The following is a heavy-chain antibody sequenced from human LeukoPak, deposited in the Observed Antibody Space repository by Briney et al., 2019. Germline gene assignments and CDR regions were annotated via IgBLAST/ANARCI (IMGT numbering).Heavy chain of an antibody. CDR1: GFTVSNAW. V-gene: IGHV3-23*01. J-gene: IGHJ4*02. CDR3: AKGSYSGPYYYFDS. Sequence: GGSLRLSCAASGFTVSNAWMHWVRQAPGKGLEWVATISGSGGNTYYADSVKGRFTISRDNSKNTLYLQMSSLRAEDTAIFYCAKGSYSGPYYYFDSWGQGTLVAVSS. CDR2: ISGSGGNT. D-gene: IGHD1-26*01.